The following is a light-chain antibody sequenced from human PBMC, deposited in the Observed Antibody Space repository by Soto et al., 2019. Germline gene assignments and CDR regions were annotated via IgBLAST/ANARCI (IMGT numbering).Light chain of an antibody. Sequence: QSVLTQPPSASGTPGLRVTISCSGSNSNIGSNTVNWYHQLPGTAPKLLIYSNNQRPSGVPDRFSGSKSGTSASLVISGLQSDDEADYYCAAWDDSLSVVVFGGGTKLTVL. CDR2: SNN. J-gene: IGLJ2*01. CDR3: AAWDDSLSVVV. V-gene: IGLV1-44*01. CDR1: NSNIGSNT.